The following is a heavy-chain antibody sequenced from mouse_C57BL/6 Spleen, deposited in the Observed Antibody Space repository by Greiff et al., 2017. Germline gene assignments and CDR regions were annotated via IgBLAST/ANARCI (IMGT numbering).Heavy chain of an antibody. D-gene: IGHD2-3*01. Sequence: VQLQQSGAELVKPGASVKISCTASGYAFSSYWMNWVKQRPGKGLEWIGQIYPGDGDTNYNGKFQGKATLTADTSSLTAYMQLSSLNSEDSSVYFCARSEWLLPYFDDWGQGTTLTVSS. CDR3: ARSEWLLPYFDD. V-gene: IGHV1-80*01. J-gene: IGHJ2*01. CDR1: GYAFSSYW. CDR2: IYPGDGDT.